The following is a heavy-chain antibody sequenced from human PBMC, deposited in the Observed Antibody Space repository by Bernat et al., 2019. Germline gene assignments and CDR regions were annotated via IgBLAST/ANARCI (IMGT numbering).Heavy chain of an antibody. J-gene: IGHJ4*02. CDR2: IRSKANSYAT. Sequence: EVQLVESGGGLVQPGGSLKLSCAASGFTFSGSAMHWVRQASGKGLEWVGRIRSKANSYATAYAESVKGRLTISRDDSKNTAYLQMNSLKTEDMAVYYCTRHEATRDYWGQGTLVTVSS. CDR1: GFTFSGSA. V-gene: IGHV3-73*02. CDR3: TRHEATRDY.